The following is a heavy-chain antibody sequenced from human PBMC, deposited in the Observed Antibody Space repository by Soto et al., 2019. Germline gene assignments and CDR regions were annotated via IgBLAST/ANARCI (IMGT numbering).Heavy chain of an antibody. D-gene: IGHD2-2*01. V-gene: IGHV3-30-3*01. CDR1: GFTFSSYA. CDR2: ISYDGSNK. Sequence: PGGSLRLSCAASGFTFSSYAMHWVRQAPGKGLEWVAVISYDGSNKYYADSVKGRFTISRDNSKNTLYLQMNSLRAEDTAVYYCARDGIVLVPAAIFDYWGQGTLVTVSS. CDR3: ARDGIVLVPAAIFDY. J-gene: IGHJ4*02.